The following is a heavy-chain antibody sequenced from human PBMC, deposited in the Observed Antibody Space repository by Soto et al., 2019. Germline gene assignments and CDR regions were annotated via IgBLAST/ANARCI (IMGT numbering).Heavy chain of an antibody. CDR2: IWYDGSNK. J-gene: IGHJ4*02. D-gene: IGHD3-22*01. CDR3: ARKYYYDSSGYFLD. Sequence: QVQLVESGGGVVQPGRSLRLSCAASGFTFSSYGMHWVRQAPGKGLEWVAVIWYDGSNKYYADSVKGRFTISRDNSKNTLYLQMNSLRAEDTAVYYCARKYYYDSSGYFLDWGQGTLVTVSS. CDR1: GFTFSSYG. V-gene: IGHV3-33*01.